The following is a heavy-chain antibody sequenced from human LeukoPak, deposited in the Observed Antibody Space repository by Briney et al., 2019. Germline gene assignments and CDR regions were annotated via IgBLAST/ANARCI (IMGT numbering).Heavy chain of an antibody. CDR2: IYTSGST. D-gene: IGHD3-22*01. Sequence: SETLSLTCTVSGGSISSYYWSWIRQPAGKGLEWIGRIYTSGSTNYNPSLKSRVTISVDTSKNQFSLKQSSVTAADTAVYYCARDYGSGYYPDAFDIWGQGTMVTVSS. CDR3: ARDYGSGYYPDAFDI. J-gene: IGHJ3*02. CDR1: GGSISSYY. V-gene: IGHV4-4*07.